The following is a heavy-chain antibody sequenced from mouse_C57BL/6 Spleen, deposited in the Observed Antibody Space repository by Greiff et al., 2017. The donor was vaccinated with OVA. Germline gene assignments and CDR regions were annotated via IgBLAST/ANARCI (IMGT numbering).Heavy chain of an antibody. D-gene: IGHD2-3*01. CDR1: GYTFTDYE. Sequence: VQLVESGAELVRPGASVTLSCKASGYTFTDYEMHWVKQTPVHGLEWIGAIDPETGGTAYNQKFKGKAILTADKSSSTAYMELRSLTSEDSAVYYCTVTIYEGLGAYWGQGTLVTVSA. CDR3: TVTIYEGLGAY. CDR2: IDPETGGT. V-gene: IGHV1-15*01. J-gene: IGHJ3*01.